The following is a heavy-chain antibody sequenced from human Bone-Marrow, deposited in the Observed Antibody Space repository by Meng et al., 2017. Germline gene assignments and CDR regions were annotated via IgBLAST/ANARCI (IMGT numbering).Heavy chain of an antibody. CDR3: TVYISGHI. J-gene: IGHJ3*02. D-gene: IGHD6-19*01. Sequence: VQLVGSGGGLVQRGGSLKLSWAASGFIFSGSDIHWVRQASGKGLEWVGRITTKANNYATAYAASVKGRFSISRDDSKITSYLQMNSLRSEDTALYYCTVYISGHIWGRGTVVTVSS. V-gene: IGHV3-73*02. CDR2: ITTKANNYAT. CDR1: GFIFSGSD.